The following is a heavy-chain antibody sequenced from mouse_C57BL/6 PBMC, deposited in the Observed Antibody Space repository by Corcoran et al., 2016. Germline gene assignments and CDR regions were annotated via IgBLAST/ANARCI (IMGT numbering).Heavy chain of an antibody. V-gene: IGHV1-81*01. CDR2: IYPRSGNT. CDR1: GYTFTSYG. Sequence: VQLQQSGAELARPGASVKLSCKASGYTFTSYGISWVKQRMGQGLEWIGEIYPRSGNTYYNEKFKGKATLTADKSSSTAYMELRSLTSEDSAVYFCARSGYYGVWGTGTTVTVSS. J-gene: IGHJ1*03. CDR3: ARSGYYGV.